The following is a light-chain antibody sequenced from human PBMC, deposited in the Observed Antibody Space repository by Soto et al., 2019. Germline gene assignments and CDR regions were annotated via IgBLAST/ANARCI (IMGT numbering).Light chain of an antibody. CDR2: DAS. J-gene: IGKJ1*01. CDR1: QDIRKY. CDR3: QQYDNLPWT. Sequence: DIQMTQSPSSLSASVGDRVTITCQASQDIRKYLNWYQQKPGKAPKLLIYDASNLETGVPSRFSGSGSGTDYTFTISSPQPEDIATYYGQQYDNLPWTLGQGTKVEIK. V-gene: IGKV1-33*01.